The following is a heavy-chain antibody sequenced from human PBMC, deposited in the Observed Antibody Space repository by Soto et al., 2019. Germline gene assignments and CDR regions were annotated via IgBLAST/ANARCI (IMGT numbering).Heavy chain of an antibody. Sequence: GGSLRLSCAASGFTFSSYDMNWVHQAPGKGLEWVSGVSASGSITSYADTAKGRFTISRDNAKNTVFLQMTGLRAEDTAVYFCAKGGCSGGRCYRGFDYWGQGSLVTVSS. D-gene: IGHD2-15*01. J-gene: IGHJ4*02. CDR1: GFTFSSYD. CDR2: VSASGSIT. CDR3: AKGGCSGGRCYRGFDY. V-gene: IGHV3-23*01.